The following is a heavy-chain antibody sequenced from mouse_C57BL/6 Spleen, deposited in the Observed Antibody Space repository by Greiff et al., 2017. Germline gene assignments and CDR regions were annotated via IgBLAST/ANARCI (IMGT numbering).Heavy chain of an antibody. D-gene: IGHD1-1*01. Sequence: QVQLQQSGAELVKPGASVKLSCKASGYTFTEYTIHWVKQRSGQGLEWIGWFYPGSGSIKYNEKFKDKATLTADKSSSTVYMELSRLTSEDSAVYFCARHEGQYYYGSSYYFDYWGQGTTLTVSS. J-gene: IGHJ2*01. CDR1: GYTFTEYT. CDR2: FYPGSGSI. V-gene: IGHV1-62-2*01. CDR3: ARHEGQYYYGSSYYFDY.